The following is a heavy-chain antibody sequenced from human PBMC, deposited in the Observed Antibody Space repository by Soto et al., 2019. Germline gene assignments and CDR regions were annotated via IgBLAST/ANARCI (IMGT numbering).Heavy chain of an antibody. CDR3: ARDKGYAVAADY. J-gene: IGHJ4*02. V-gene: IGHV3-11*05. CDR1: GFTFSDYY. D-gene: IGHD6-19*01. CDR2: ISSTSSYT. Sequence: QVQLVESGGGLVKPGGSLRLSCAASGFTFSDYYMNWIRQAPGKGLEWVSYISSTSSYTNYAESVKGRFTISRDNAKNSLYLQMNSLRAEDTAVYYCARDKGYAVAADYWGQGTLVTVSS.